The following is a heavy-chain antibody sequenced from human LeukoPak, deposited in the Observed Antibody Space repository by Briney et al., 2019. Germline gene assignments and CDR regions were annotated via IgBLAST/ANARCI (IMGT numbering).Heavy chain of an antibody. CDR3: VRRGDYYYGMDV. J-gene: IGHJ6*02. Sequence: GGSLRLSCAASGFTFSSYAMSWVRQAPGKGLEWVSAISGSGGSTYYADSVKGRFTISRDNSKNTLYLQMNSLRAEDTALYYCVRRGDYYYGMDVWGQGTTVTVSS. V-gene: IGHV3-23*01. CDR2: ISGSGGST. CDR1: GFTFSSYA. D-gene: IGHD3-10*01.